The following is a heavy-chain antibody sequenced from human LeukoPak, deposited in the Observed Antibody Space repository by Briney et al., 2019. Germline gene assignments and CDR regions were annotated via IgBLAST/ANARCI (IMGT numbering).Heavy chain of an antibody. D-gene: IGHD3-3*01. CDR3: AKGGFLEWLNAFDI. J-gene: IGHJ3*02. CDR1: GFTFGSYW. Sequence: GGSLRLSCAGYGFTFGSYWMHWVRQAPGKGLVRVSRINGDGTTTNYADSVKGRFTISRDNSKNTLYLQMNSLRAEDMALYYCAKGGFLEWLNAFDIWGQGTMVTVSS. V-gene: IGHV3-74*01. CDR2: INGDGTTT.